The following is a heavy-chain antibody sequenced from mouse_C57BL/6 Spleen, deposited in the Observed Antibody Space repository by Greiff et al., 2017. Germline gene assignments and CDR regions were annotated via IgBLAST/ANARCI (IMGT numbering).Heavy chain of an antibody. CDR3: TRELGQTWFAY. CDR2: IDPETGGT. V-gene: IGHV1-15*01. Sequence: VQLQQSGAELVRPGASVTLSCKASGYTFTDYEMHWVKQTPVHGLEWIGAIDPETGGTAYNQKFKGKAILTADKSSSTAYMELRSLTSEDSAVYYCTRELGQTWFAYWGQGTLVTVSA. J-gene: IGHJ3*01. D-gene: IGHD4-1*01. CDR1: GYTFTDYE.